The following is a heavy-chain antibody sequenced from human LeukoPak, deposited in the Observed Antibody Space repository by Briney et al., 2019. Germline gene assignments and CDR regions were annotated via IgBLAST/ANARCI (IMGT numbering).Heavy chain of an antibody. CDR3: AKDQSGNVPGY. Sequence: GRSLRLSCADSGFTFSKHGMHWVRQAPGKGLGWVAVISNDGRNEYYADSVKGRFTISRDNSKKTLYLQMNSLRAEDTALYYCAKDQSGNVPGYWGQGTLVTVSS. D-gene: IGHD3-10*02. CDR1: GFTFSKHG. CDR2: ISNDGRNE. V-gene: IGHV3-30*18. J-gene: IGHJ4*02.